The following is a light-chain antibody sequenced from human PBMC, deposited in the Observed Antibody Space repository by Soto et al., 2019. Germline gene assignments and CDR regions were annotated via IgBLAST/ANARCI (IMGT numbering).Light chain of an antibody. CDR1: QTVGGSY. CDR3: QKYVTSPWT. V-gene: IGKV3-20*01. Sequence: EIVLTQSPGTLSLSPGERATLSCSASQTVGGSYLAWFQQKPGQAPRLLIYRASSRATGITDRFSGSGSGTDFTLTISRLEPEDCAVYYCQKYVTSPWTLGHGTKVAIK. J-gene: IGKJ1*01. CDR2: RAS.